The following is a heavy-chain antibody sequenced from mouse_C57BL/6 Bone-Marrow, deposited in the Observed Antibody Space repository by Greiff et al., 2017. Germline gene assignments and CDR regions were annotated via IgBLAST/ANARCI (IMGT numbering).Heavy chain of an antibody. CDR3: ARDKDRLWYFDV. CDR1: GYTFTSYW. CDR2: INPRNGGT. Sequence: QVQLQQPGTELVKPGASVKLSCKASGYTFTSYWMHWVKQRPGQGLEWIGNINPRNGGTNYNEKFKSKATLTVEKSSSTAYMQLSSLTSEDYAVYYCARDKDRLWYFDVWGTGTTVTVSS. J-gene: IGHJ1*03. V-gene: IGHV1-53*01. D-gene: IGHD3-3*01.